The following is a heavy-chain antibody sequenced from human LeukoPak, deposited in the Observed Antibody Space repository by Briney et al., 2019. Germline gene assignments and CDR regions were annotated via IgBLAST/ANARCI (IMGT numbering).Heavy chain of an antibody. CDR1: GFTFSSYA. Sequence: QAGGSLRLSCAASGFTFSSYAMSWVRQAPGKGLEWVSAISGSGGSTYYADSVKGRFTISRDNSKNTLYLQMNSLRSEDTAVYYCARGVDQLLYRNAFDIWGQGTMVTVSS. D-gene: IGHD2-2*02. CDR3: ARGVDQLLYRNAFDI. V-gene: IGHV3-23*01. J-gene: IGHJ3*02. CDR2: ISGSGGST.